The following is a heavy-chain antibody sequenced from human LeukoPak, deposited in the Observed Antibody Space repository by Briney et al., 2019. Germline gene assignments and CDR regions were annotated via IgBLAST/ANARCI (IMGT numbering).Heavy chain of an antibody. D-gene: IGHD1-26*01. CDR1: GYTFSSYG. Sequence: RASVKVSCKASGYTFSSYGISWVRQASGQGLEWMGWISAYNGNTNYAQKLQGRVTMTTDTSTSTAYMELRSLRSDDTAVYYCAKYSGSYYYPPNWDSWGQGTLVTVSS. J-gene: IGHJ4*02. CDR2: ISAYNGNT. CDR3: AKYSGSYYYPPNWDS. V-gene: IGHV1-18*01.